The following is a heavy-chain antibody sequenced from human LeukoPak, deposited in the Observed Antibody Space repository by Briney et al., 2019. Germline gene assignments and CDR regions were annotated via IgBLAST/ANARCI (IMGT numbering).Heavy chain of an antibody. V-gene: IGHV1-2*02. CDR3: ARLSLVAGQFDY. CDR2: INPDSGGT. D-gene: IGHD3-16*02. Sequence: ASVKVSCKASGYSFTGYYIHWIRQAPGQGLEWMGWINPDSGGTNFAQKFQGSVTMTRDTSITTAYMELSSLTSDDTAVYYCARLSLVAGQFDYWGQGTLVTVSS. J-gene: IGHJ4*02. CDR1: GYSFTGYY.